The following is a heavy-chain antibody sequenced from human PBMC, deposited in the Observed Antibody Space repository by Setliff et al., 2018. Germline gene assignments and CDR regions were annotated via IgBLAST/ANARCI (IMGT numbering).Heavy chain of an antibody. CDR2: MYYRGST. V-gene: IGHV4-59*12. CDR1: GISISRYY. J-gene: IGHJ4*02. Sequence: SETLSLTCNVSGISISRYYWSWIRQSPERGLEWIGYMYYRGSTNYNPSLKSRATISIDTSKDQFSLKLISMSAADTAVYFCARGRNIAARLLDSWGQGALVTVSS. D-gene: IGHD6-6*01. CDR3: ARGRNIAARLLDS.